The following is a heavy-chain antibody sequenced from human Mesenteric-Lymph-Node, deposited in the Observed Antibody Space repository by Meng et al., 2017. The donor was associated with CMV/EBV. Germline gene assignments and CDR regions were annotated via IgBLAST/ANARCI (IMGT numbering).Heavy chain of an antibody. D-gene: IGHD6-13*01. CDR3: AHSSGIAAAGPFYFDY. V-gene: IGHV2-5*02. CDR1: GFSLSTSGVG. Sequence: QITLKESGPTLVQPTQTLTLTCTFSGFSLSTSGVGVGWIRQPPGKALEWLALIYWDDDKRYSPSLKSRLTITKDTSNNHVVLTMTNMDPVDTATYYCAHSSGIAAAGPFYFDYWGQGTLVTVSS. CDR2: IYWDDDK. J-gene: IGHJ4*02.